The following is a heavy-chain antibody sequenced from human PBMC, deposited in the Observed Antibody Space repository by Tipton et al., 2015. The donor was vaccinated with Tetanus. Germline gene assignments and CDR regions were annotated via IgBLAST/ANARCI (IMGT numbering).Heavy chain of an antibody. V-gene: IGHV4-31*03. CDR3: ARLYGSTWSDYGAFDI. D-gene: IGHD3-16*01. J-gene: IGHJ3*02. Sequence: TLSLTCTVSGASINSGGYYWTWIRQRPGKGLEWIGYRYYTGSTYYTPYLRSRVTISFDTSQNQFSLNLTSATAADTAVYYCARLYGSTWSDYGAFDIWGRGTLVTVSS. CDR2: RYYTGST. CDR1: GASINSGGYY.